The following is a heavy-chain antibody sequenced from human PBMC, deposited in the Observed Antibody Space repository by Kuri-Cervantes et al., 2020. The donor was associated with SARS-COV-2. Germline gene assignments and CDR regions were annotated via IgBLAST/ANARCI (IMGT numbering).Heavy chain of an antibody. V-gene: IGHV4-61*08. D-gene: IGHD3-9*01. CDR2: IFYSGSA. J-gene: IGHJ4*02. Sequence: GSLRLSCTVSGNSLSSGDYYWTWVRQPPGKGLEWIGNIFYSGSASYNPPLKSRVTISVDTSKNQFSLKLSSVTAADTAVYYCARVSYDILTGYYLSPTFDYWGQGTLVTVSS. CDR1: GNSLSSGDYY. CDR3: ARVSYDILTGYYLSPTFDY.